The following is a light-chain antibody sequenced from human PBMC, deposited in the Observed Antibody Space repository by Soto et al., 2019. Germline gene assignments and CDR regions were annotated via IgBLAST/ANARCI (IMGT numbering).Light chain of an antibody. CDR1: QSVNSN. J-gene: IGKJ2*01. V-gene: IGKV3-15*01. CDR2: GAS. Sequence: IVMTQSPATLSVSPGESATLSCRASQSVNSNLAWYQQKPGQAPRLLIYGASTRATGIPARFSGSGSGTEFTLTISSLQSEDFAVYYCQQYNNWPPRTFGQGTKVDIK. CDR3: QQYNNWPPRT.